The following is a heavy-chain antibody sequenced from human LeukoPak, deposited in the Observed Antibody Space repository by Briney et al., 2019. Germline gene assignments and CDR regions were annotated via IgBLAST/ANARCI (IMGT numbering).Heavy chain of an antibody. CDR1: GFTFSSYG. D-gene: IGHD6-13*01. Sequence: AGRSLRLSCAASGFTFSSYGMHWVRQAPGKGLEWVAVISYDGSNKYYADSVKGRFTISRDNSKNTLYLQMNSLRAEDTAVYYCAKEGIAAAGTGNWFDPWGQGTLVTVSS. CDR3: AKEGIAAAGTGNWFDP. CDR2: ISYDGSNK. J-gene: IGHJ5*02. V-gene: IGHV3-30*18.